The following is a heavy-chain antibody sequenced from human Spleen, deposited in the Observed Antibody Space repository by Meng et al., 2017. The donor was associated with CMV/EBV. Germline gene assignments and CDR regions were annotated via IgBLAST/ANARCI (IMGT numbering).Heavy chain of an antibody. V-gene: IGHV4-39*07. D-gene: IGHD3-9*01. Sequence: QRQLQESGPGLVKPSETLSLTCTVSGGSISSSSYYWGWIRQPPGKGLEWIGSIYYSGSTYYNPSLKSRVTISVDTSKNQFSLKLSSVTAADTAVYYCAREGYYDILTYWGQGTLVTVSS. CDR2: IYYSGST. CDR3: AREGYYDILTY. CDR1: GGSISSSSYY. J-gene: IGHJ4*02.